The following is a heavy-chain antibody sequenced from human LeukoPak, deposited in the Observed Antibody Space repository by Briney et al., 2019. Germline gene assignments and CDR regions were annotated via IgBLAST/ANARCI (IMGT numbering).Heavy chain of an antibody. CDR3: AKEGQQLVGYYFDY. V-gene: IGHV3-30*18. CDR2: ISYDGSNK. J-gene: IGHJ4*02. Sequence: GRSLRLSCAASGFTFSGYGMHWVRQAPGKGLEWVAVISYDGSNKYYADSVKGRFTISRDNSKNTLYLQMNGLRAEDTAVYYCAKEGQQLVGYYFDYWGQGTLVTVSS. D-gene: IGHD6-13*01. CDR1: GFTFSGYG.